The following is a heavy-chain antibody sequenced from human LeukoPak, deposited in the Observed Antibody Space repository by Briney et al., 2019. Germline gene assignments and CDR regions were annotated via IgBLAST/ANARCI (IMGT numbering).Heavy chain of an antibody. J-gene: IGHJ4*02. V-gene: IGHV3-23*01. CDR3: ARGRFHFDY. CDR1: GFTFSSYA. Sequence: GGSLRLSCAASGFTFSSYAMSWVRQAPGKGLEWVSAISGSGGSTYYADSVEGRFTISRDNAKNTLYLQMNSLRAEDTAVYYCARGRFHFDYWGQGTLVTVSS. D-gene: IGHD3-3*01. CDR2: ISGSGGST.